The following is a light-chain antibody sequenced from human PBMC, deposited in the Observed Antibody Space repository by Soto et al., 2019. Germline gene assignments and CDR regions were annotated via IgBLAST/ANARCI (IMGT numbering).Light chain of an antibody. CDR1: QGVSSY. V-gene: IGKV1-27*01. Sequence: DMAMTQSPASLSASVGDRVTISCRASQGVSSYLAWYQQKPGKVPKLLIYAASTLHSGVPARFSGSGSGTDFTLTISSLQPEDVATYYCQQYNSAPLTFGRGTKVEIK. CDR3: QQYNSAPLT. J-gene: IGKJ4*01. CDR2: AAS.